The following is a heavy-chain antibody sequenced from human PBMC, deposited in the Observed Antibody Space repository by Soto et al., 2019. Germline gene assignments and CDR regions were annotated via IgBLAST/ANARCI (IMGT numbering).Heavy chain of an antibody. CDR3: ARPRRNTALNV. J-gene: IGHJ6*02. D-gene: IGHD2-21*02. V-gene: IGHV5-51*01. Sequence: GESLKISCKGSGYRFNDYWIGWVRQMPGKGLEWMGIIYPGDSDTRYNPSFQGQVTISADKSVSTAYLQWSSLKASDTARYDCARPRRNTALNVWGQGTSVTVSS. CDR2: IYPGDSDT. CDR1: GYRFNDYW.